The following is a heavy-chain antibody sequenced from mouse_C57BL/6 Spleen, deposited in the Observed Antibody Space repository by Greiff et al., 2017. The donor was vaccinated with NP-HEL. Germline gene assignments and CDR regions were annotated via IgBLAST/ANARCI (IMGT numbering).Heavy chain of an antibody. Sequence: VQLQQSGPELVKPGASVKISCKASGYTFTDYFMNRVKQSHGKSPEWIGDIYPNNGGTSYKQKFKGKATLTVAKSSSAAYMELRSLTSEDSAVYYCARGGPNWDYAMDYWGQGTSVTVSS. J-gene: IGHJ4*01. CDR1: GYTFTDYF. CDR2: IYPNNGGT. V-gene: IGHV1-26*01. D-gene: IGHD4-1*01. CDR3: ARGGPNWDYAMDY.